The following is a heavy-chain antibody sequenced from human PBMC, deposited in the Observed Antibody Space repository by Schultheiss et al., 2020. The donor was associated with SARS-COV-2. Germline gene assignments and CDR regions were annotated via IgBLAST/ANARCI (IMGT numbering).Heavy chain of an antibody. J-gene: IGHJ3*02. D-gene: IGHD2-2*01. CDR3: ARATLYCSSTSCYLDAFDI. Sequence: GGSLRLSCAASGFTFSSYSMNWVRQAPGKGLEWVSSISSSSSYIYYADSVKGRFTISRDNAKNSLYLQMNSLRAEDTAVYYCARATLYCSSTSCYLDAFDIWGQGTMVTVSS. CDR2: ISSSSSYI. V-gene: IGHV3-21*04. CDR1: GFTFSSYS.